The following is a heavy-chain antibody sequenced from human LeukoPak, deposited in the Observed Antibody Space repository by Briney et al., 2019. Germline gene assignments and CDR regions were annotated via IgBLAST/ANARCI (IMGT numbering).Heavy chain of an antibody. CDR3: ARTYYYDTSGVFD. CDR2: IYYSGST. J-gene: IGHJ4*02. D-gene: IGHD3-22*01. CDR1: GGSISSGGYY. V-gene: IGHV4-31*03. Sequence: PSETLSLACTVSGGSISSGGYYWSWIRQHPGKGLEWIGYIYYSGSTYYNPSLKSRVTISVDTSKNQFSLKLSSVTAADTAVYYCARTYYYDTSGVFDWGQGTLVTVSS.